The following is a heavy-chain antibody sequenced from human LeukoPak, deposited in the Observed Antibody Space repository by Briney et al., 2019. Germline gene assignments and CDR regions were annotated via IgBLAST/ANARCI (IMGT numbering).Heavy chain of an antibody. V-gene: IGHV3-48*01. D-gene: IGHD2-15*01. J-gene: IGHJ4*02. CDR1: GFNFSAYG. Sequence: PGGSLRLSCAASGFNFSAYGMHWVRQAPGKGLEWVSYISSSSSTIYYADSVKGRFTISRDNAKNSLYLQMNSLRAEDTAVYYCARDHLYCSGGSCYFDYWGQGTLVTVSS. CDR2: ISSSSSTI. CDR3: ARDHLYCSGGSCYFDY.